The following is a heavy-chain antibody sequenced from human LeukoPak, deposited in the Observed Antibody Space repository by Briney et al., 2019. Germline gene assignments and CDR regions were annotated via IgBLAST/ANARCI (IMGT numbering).Heavy chain of an antibody. Sequence: PGGSLRLSCAASGFTFSTHWMTWVRQAPGKGLEWAANIKQDESEKYYVDSVKGRFTISRDNARNSLYLQMNSLRAEDTAVYYCANPGLGTWDLDYWGQGTLVTVSS. CDR2: IKQDESEK. D-gene: IGHD3-10*01. CDR1: GFTFSTHW. V-gene: IGHV3-7*01. J-gene: IGHJ4*02. CDR3: ANPGLGTWDLDY.